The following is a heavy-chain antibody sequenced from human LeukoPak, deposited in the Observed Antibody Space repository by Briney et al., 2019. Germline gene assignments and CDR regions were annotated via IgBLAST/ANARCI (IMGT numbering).Heavy chain of an antibody. V-gene: IGHV3-23*01. CDR2: ISGSGGST. CDR3: AKDQSDIVVVVAATRFGY. CDR1: GFTFSSYA. D-gene: IGHD2-15*01. Sequence: PGGSLRLSCAASGFTFSSYATSWVRQAPGKGLEWVSAISGSGGSTYYADSVKGRFTISRDNSENTLYLQMNSLRAEDTAVYYCAKDQSDIVVVVAATRFGYWGQGTLVTVSS. J-gene: IGHJ4*02.